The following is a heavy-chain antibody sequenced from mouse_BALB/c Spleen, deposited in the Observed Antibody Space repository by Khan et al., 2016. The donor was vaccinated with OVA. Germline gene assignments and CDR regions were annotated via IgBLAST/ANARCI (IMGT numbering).Heavy chain of an antibody. D-gene: IGHD2-14*01. Sequence: QIQLVQSGPELKKPGETVRISSKASGYTFPTAGLQWVKKMPGKGLNWIGWINTNSGVPKYAEDFKGRLAFSLEISVNTAYLQITNLKNEDTATYFCARGGAAYYRNDGGAMEYWGQGTSVTVAS. CDR1: GYTFPTAG. CDR2: INTNSGVP. V-gene: IGHV9-4*02. J-gene: IGHJ4*01. CDR3: ARGGAAYYRNDGGAMEY.